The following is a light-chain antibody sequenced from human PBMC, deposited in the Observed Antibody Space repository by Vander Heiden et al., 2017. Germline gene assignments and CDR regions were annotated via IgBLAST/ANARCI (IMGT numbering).Light chain of an antibody. CDR3: EQHSTKT. CDR1: QSVLSSFNSKNH. J-gene: IGKJ1*01. V-gene: IGKV4-1*01. Sequence: DIVLTQSPDSLAVSLGERATINCKSSQSVLSSFNSKNHLAWFRQKPRQPPELLIYWASTRESGVPDRFSGSGSGTYFTLTISNMQAEDVAVYYCEQHSTKTFGQGTKVEIK. CDR2: WAS.